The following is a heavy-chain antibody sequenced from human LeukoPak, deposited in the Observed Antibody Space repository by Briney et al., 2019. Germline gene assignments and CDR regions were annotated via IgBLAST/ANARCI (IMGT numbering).Heavy chain of an antibody. CDR3: ARTMTTVTTGYYGMDV. CDR2: ISYDGSNK. CDR1: GFTFSSYA. J-gene: IGHJ6*02. V-gene: IGHV3-30-3*01. D-gene: IGHD4-17*01. Sequence: GGSLRLSCAASGFTFSSYAMHWVRQAPGKGLEWVAVISYDGSNKYYVDSVKGRFTISRDNSKNTLYLQMNSLRAEDTAVYYCARTMTTVTTGYYGMDVWGQGTTVTVSS.